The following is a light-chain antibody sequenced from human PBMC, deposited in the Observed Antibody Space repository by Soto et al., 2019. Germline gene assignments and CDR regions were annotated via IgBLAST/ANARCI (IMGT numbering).Light chain of an antibody. V-gene: IGLV2-14*01. CDR3: SSYTSSSTLFYV. CDR1: SSDVGGYNY. Sequence: HSALTQPASVSGSPGQSITISCTGTSSDVGGYNYVSWYQQHPGKAPKLMIYDVSNRPSGVSNRFSGSKSGNTASLTISGLQAEDEADCYCSSYTSSSTLFYVFGTGTKVT. CDR2: DVS. J-gene: IGLJ1*01.